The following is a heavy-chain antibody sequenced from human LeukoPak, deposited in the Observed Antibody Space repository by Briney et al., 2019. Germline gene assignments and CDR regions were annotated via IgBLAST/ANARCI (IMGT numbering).Heavy chain of an antibody. V-gene: IGHV1-24*01. CDR2: FEPEEGEHGET. CDR3: ATDRLEIYALHI. D-gene: IGHD1-1*01. J-gene: IGHJ3*02. Sequence: ASVKVSCRVSGYSLSDLSIHWVRHVPGKGLEWMGGFEPEEGEHGETIYAQKFEGRLTLTEDTATDTAYMELVSLTSADTAVYYCATDRLEIYALHIWGQGTVVTVTS. CDR1: GYSLSDLS.